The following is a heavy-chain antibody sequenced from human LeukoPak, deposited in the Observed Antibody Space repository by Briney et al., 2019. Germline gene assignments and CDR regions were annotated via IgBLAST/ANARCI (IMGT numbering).Heavy chain of an antibody. D-gene: IGHD6-6*01. CDR1: GGSFSGYY. J-gene: IGHJ6*02. CDR3: ARSMHSSSSRWSSYYYGMDV. Sequence: SETLSLTCAVYGGSFSGYYWSWIRQPPGKGLEWIGEINHSGSTNYNPSLKSRVTISVDTSKNQFSLKLSSMTAADTAVYYCARSMHSSSSRWSSYYYGMDVWGQGTTVTVSS. V-gene: IGHV4-34*01. CDR2: INHSGST.